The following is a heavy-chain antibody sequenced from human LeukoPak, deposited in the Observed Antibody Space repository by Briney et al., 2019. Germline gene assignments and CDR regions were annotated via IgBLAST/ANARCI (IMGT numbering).Heavy chain of an antibody. CDR2: IYYSGST. CDR1: GDSISSYY. CDR3: ARSERIIMILGSAFDF. V-gene: IGHV4-59*08. D-gene: IGHD3-22*01. J-gene: IGHJ3*01. Sequence: PSETLPVPCTVSGDSISSYYWSWIRQPPGKGLEWIGYIYYSGSTNYSPSLKSRVTISVDTSKNQFSLKLSSVTAADTAVYYCARSERIIMILGSAFDFWGQGTVVTVSS.